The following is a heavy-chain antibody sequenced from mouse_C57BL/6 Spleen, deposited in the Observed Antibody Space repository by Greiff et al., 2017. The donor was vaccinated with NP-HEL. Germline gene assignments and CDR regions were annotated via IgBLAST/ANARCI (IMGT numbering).Heavy chain of an antibody. J-gene: IGHJ3*01. D-gene: IGHD2-4*01. CDR1: GYTFTSYW. Sequence: QVQLQQPGAELVKPGASVKMSCKASGYTFTSYWITWVKQRPGQGLEWIGDIYPGSGSTNYNEKFKSKATLTVDTSSSTAYMQLSSLTSEDSAVYYCARSGGLLDDYDGASSFAYWGQGTLVTVSA. CDR3: ARSGGLLDDYDGASSFAY. V-gene: IGHV1-55*01. CDR2: IYPGSGST.